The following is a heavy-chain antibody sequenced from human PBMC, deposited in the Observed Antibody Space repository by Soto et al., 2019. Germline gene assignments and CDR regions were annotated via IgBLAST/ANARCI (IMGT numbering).Heavy chain of an antibody. CDR1: GYSFTSYW. Sequence: GESLKISCNGSGYSFTSYWISWVRQMPWKGLEWMGRIDPSDSYTNYSPSFQGHVTISADKSISTAYLQWSSLKASDTAMYYCARYYYDSSGYIFDYWGQGTLVTVSS. V-gene: IGHV5-10-1*01. J-gene: IGHJ4*02. CDR2: IDPSDSYT. D-gene: IGHD3-22*01. CDR3: ARYYYDSSGYIFDY.